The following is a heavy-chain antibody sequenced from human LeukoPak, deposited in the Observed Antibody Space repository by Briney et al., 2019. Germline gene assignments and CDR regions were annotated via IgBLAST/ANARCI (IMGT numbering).Heavy chain of an antibody. CDR2: INNDGSDT. V-gene: IGHV3-74*01. CDR1: GFTFNTYW. CDR3: ARSSYPYYFDY. J-gene: IGHJ4*02. Sequence: GGSLRLSCAASGFTFNTYWMHWVRQAPGKGLVWVSRINNDGSDTICADSVKGRFTISRDNAKDTLYLQMISLRVEDTAVYYCARSSYPYYFDYWGQGTLVTVSS.